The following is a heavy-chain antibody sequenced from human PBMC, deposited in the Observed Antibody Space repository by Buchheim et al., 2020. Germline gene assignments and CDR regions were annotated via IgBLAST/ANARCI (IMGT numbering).Heavy chain of an antibody. D-gene: IGHD1-26*01. CDR3: ARVRDGSLSILDY. Sequence: QVQLQESGPGLVKPSGTLSLTCAVSGGSISSINWWSWVRQPPGKGLEWIGEIYHSGRTNYNSSVKSRVSISVDKSKNEFSLKVNSVTAADTAVYYCARVRDGSLSILDYWGQGTL. CDR2: IYHSGRT. J-gene: IGHJ4*02. V-gene: IGHV4-4*02. CDR1: GGSISSINW.